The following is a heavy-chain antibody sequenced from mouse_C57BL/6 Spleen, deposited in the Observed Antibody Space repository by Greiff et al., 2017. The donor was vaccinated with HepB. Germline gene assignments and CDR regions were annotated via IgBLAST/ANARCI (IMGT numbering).Heavy chain of an antibody. Sequence: EVQVVESGEGLVKPGGSLKLSCAASGFTFSSYAMSWVRQTPEKRLEWVAYISSGGDYIYYADTVKGRFTISRDNARNTLYLQMSSLKSEDTAMYYCTRDGLITTAAYWGQGTLVTVSA. CDR2: ISSGGDYI. CDR3: TRDGLITTAAY. V-gene: IGHV5-9-1*02. D-gene: IGHD1-1*01. CDR1: GFTFSSYA. J-gene: IGHJ3*01.